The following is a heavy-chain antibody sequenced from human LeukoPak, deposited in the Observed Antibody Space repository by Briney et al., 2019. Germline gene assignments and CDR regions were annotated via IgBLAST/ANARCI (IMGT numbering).Heavy chain of an antibody. Sequence: SETLSLTCTVSGGSISSGGYYWSWIRQPPGKGLEWIGYIYHSGSTYYNPSLKSRVTISVDRSKNQFSLKLSSVTAADTAVYYCARSYYYDSNDYWGQGTLVTVSS. CDR1: GGSISSGGYY. CDR2: IYHSGST. D-gene: IGHD3-22*01. CDR3: ARSYYYDSNDY. V-gene: IGHV4-30-2*01. J-gene: IGHJ4*02.